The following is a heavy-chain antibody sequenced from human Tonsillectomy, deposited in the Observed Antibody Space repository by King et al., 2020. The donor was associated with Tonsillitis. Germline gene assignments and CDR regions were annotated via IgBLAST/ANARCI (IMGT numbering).Heavy chain of an antibody. CDR1: GGTFSSFA. J-gene: IGHJ4*02. D-gene: IGHD3-10*01. CDR3: ARDSPDVVRGTTRGFFDY. V-gene: IGHV1-69*12. CDR2: IIPIFGSA. Sequence: QLVQSGPEVKNPGSSVKGSCKASGGTFSSFAISWVRQAPGHGLEWMGGIIPIFGSASYAQRFQGRVTVTADESTSTAYMELNSLTSEDTAIYYCARDSPDVVRGTTRGFFDYWGQGTLVTVSS.